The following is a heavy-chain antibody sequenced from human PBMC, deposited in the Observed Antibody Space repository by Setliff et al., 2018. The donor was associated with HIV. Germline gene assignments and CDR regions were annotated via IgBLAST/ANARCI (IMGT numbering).Heavy chain of an antibody. Sequence: SETLSLTCAVYGGSFSGYYWSWIRQSPGKGLEWIGQINHVGSTNYNSSLKSRITISVDTSKNQFSLKLSSVTAADTAVYYCARGRLSGYYAGGEYFQHWGQGTQVTVSS. CDR2: INHVGST. V-gene: IGHV4-34*01. CDR3: ARGRLSGYYAGGEYFQH. D-gene: IGHD3-22*01. CDR1: GGSFSGYY. J-gene: IGHJ1*01.